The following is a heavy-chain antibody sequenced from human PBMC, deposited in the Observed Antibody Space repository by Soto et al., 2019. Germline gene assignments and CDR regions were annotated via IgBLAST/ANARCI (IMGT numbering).Heavy chain of an antibody. CDR2: ISGHNGAT. CDR1: GYNFVNHG. V-gene: IGHV1-18*04. J-gene: IGHJ4*02. CDR3: ARDLYPLAYYFDY. Sequence: QVQLVQSGPEVMNPGASVKVSCKTSGYNFVNHGISWVRQAPGRGLEWLGWISGHNGATKYGKRLQGRVTMTIDTSTTTAYMELRSLRSDDTAVYYCARDLYPLAYYFDYWGQGTLVTVSS.